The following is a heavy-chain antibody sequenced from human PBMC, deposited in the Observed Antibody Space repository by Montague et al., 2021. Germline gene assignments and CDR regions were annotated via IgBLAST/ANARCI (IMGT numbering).Heavy chain of an antibody. V-gene: IGHV3-33*01. D-gene: IGHD1-26*01. CDR2: VGHDGNYE. CDR3: ARDFRVGTYFDY. Sequence: FLRLSCAASGFSFNVYGLHWVRQAPGKGLEWVAVVGHDGNYEKYADSVRGRFIVSRDNSRTTLYLQLNSLRAEDTAVYYCARDFRVGTYFDYLGQGTLVTVSS. J-gene: IGHJ4*02. CDR1: GFSFNVYG.